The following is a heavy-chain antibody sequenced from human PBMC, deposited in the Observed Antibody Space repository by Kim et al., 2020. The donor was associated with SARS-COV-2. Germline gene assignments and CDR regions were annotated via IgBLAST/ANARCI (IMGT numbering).Heavy chain of an antibody. Sequence: QKLQGRVTMTTDTSTSTAYLELRSLRSDATAVYYCARRARDSSGWHAFDIWGQGTMVTVSS. V-gene: IGHV1-18*01. CDR3: ARRARDSSGWHAFDI. D-gene: IGHD3-22*01. J-gene: IGHJ3*02.